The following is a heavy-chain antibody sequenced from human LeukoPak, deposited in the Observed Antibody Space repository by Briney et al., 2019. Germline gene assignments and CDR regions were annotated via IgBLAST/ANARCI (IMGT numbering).Heavy chain of an antibody. J-gene: IGHJ4*02. CDR2: ISSSSSYI. CDR3: ARENIVLMVYAIDD. CDR1: GYTFSRYS. V-gene: IGHV3-21*01. Sequence: NPGGTLRLSCGVSGYTFSRYSMNWATQAPGKGLECVSSISSSSSYIYYADSVKGRFTISRDNAKNSLYLQMNSLRAEDTAVYYCARENIVLMVYAIDDWGQGTLVTVSS. D-gene: IGHD2-8*01.